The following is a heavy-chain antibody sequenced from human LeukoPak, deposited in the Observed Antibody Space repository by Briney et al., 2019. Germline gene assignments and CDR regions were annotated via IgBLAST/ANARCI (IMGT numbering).Heavy chain of an antibody. CDR1: GYTFTSYG. J-gene: IGHJ4*02. CDR2: ISAYSGNT. CDR3: ARDAVSTVTAGGIGY. Sequence: APVKVSCKASGYTFTSYGISWVRQAPGQGLEWMTWISAYSGNTEYAENIQGRVTMTTDTSTSTAYMELRSLRSDDTAVYYCARDAVSTVTAGGIGYWGQGTLVTVSS. V-gene: IGHV1-18*01. D-gene: IGHD2-21*02.